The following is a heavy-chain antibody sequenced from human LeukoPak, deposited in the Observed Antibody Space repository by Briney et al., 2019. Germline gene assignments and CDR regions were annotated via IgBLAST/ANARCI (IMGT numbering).Heavy chain of an antibody. CDR2: ISYDGSDT. J-gene: IGHJ6*02. CDR3: ASQWVCGSFTCKDYYYKGFDV. D-gene: IGHD2-15*01. CDR1: GFTFSTYA. V-gene: IGHV3-30*14. Sequence: GGSLRLSCAASGFTFSTYAIHWVRQTPGKGLERVALISYDGSDTYYADSVKGRFTISRDNAKNTLYLQMNSLSAEDTAVYYCASQWVCGSFTCKDYYYKGFDVWGQGTMVIVSS.